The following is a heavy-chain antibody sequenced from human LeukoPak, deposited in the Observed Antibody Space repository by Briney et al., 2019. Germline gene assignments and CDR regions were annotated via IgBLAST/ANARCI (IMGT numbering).Heavy chain of an antibody. Sequence: GRSLRLSCAASGFTFSSYGMHWVRQAPGKGLEWVAVIWYDGGNKYYADSVKGRFTISRDNSKNTLYLQMNSLRAEDTAVYYCARVRDGPTYFDYWGQGTLVTVSS. V-gene: IGHV3-33*01. CDR3: ARVRDGPTYFDY. CDR2: IWYDGGNK. CDR1: GFTFSSYG. J-gene: IGHJ4*02.